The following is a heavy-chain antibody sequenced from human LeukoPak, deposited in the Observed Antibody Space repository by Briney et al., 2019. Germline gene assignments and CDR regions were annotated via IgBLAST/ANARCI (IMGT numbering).Heavy chain of an antibody. Sequence: PSETLSLTCTVSGGSMRNYYWSWVRQPPGKGLEWVGYIFYSGNTNYNPSLQSRVTILVDTSKNQFSLKLSSVTAADTAVYYCARGPTTVTSGTWFDPWGQGTLVTVSS. CDR3: ARGPTTVTSGTWFDP. CDR2: IFYSGNT. D-gene: IGHD4-11*01. V-gene: IGHV4-59*01. J-gene: IGHJ5*02. CDR1: GGSMRNYY.